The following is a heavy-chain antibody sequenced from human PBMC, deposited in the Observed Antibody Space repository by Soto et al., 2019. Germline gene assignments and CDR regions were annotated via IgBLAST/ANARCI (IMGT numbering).Heavy chain of an antibody. CDR1: GGSINTAY. V-gene: IGHV4-59*01. CDR3: AREGRSQQVPSAEYFQK. D-gene: IGHD6-13*01. CDR2: IHDSGSA. J-gene: IGHJ1*01. Sequence: SETLSLTCSVSGGSINTAYWSWIRQPPGKGLEWIGYIHDSGSANYNPSLRSRVTISLDPSKNQFSLKLSSVTAADTAVYFCAREGRSQQVPSAEYFQKWGQGTLVTVSS.